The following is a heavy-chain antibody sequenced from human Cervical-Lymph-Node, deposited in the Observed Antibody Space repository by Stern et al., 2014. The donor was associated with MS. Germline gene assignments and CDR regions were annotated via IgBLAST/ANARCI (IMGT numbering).Heavy chain of an antibody. Sequence: EVQLVQSGGGLAQPGGSLRLSWAASGLSFSDYWMSWVRQAPGKGLEWVAYIKQDGSEKYYLDSVKGRFTISRDNTKNSLSLQMNSLRAEDTAFYYCARGRDYFGPWGQGTLVTVSS. V-gene: IGHV3-7*01. J-gene: IGHJ4*02. CDR3: ARGRDYFGP. CDR1: GLSFSDYW. CDR2: IKQDGSEK.